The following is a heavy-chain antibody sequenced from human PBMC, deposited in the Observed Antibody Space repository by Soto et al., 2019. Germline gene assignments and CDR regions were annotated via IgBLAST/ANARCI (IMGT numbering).Heavy chain of an antibody. J-gene: IGHJ5*02. CDR1: GGSISSGDYY. Sequence: QVQLQESGPGLVKPSQTLSLTCTVSGGSISSGDYYWSWIRQPPGKGLEWIGYIHYSGNTYYNPSLESRVTISVDTSKNQFSLKLSSVTAADTAVYYCARLVPAATANWFDPWGQGTRVTVSS. CDR3: ARLVPAATANWFDP. D-gene: IGHD2-2*01. CDR2: IHYSGNT. V-gene: IGHV4-30-4*01.